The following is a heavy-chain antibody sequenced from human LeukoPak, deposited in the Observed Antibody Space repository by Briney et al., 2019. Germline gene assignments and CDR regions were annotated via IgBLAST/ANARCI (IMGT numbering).Heavy chain of an antibody. V-gene: IGHV4-61*02. CDR1: GGSISSGGYY. CDR3: AREKYGDYVFDAFDN. Sequence: PSQTLSLTCAVSGGSISSGGYYWSSIRQPAGKGLEWIGRIFTSEITNYNTSLKSRVSMSLDTSEDQFSLKLSSVTAADTAVYFCAREKYGDYVFDAFDNWGQGTTVTVSS. CDR2: IFTSEIT. D-gene: IGHD4-17*01. J-gene: IGHJ3*02.